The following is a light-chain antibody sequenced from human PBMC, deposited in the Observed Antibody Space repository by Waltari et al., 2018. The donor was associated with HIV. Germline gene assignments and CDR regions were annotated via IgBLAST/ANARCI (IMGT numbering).Light chain of an antibody. V-gene: IGLV2-14*03. CDR1: SSDSGGFKS. CDR3: GSSMTNVNMDV. Sequence: QSALTQPASVSGSPGLSITISCTGTSSDSGGFKSVSWYQQSPGKAPKLIIYDVSYRPSGVSKRFSGSKSGNTASLTISGLQAEDEADYYCGSSMTNVNMDVFGGGTKLTVL. J-gene: IGLJ2*01. CDR2: DVS.